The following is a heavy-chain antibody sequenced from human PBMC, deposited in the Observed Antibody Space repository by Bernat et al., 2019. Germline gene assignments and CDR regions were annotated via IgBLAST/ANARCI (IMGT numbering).Heavy chain of an antibody. Sequence: EVQLVQSGAEVKKPGESLRISCKGSGYSFTSYWISWVRQMPGKGLEWMGRIDPSDSYTNYSPSSQGHVTISADKSISTAYLQWSSLKASDTAMYYCARQYCSSTSCYYYYGMDVWGQGTTVTVSS. CDR2: IDPSDSYT. CDR3: ARQYCSSTSCYYYYGMDV. V-gene: IGHV5-10-1*03. CDR1: GYSFTSYW. D-gene: IGHD2-2*01. J-gene: IGHJ6*02.